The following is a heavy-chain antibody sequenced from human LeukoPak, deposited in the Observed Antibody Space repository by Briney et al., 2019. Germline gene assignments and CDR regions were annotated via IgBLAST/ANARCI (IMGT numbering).Heavy chain of an antibody. J-gene: IGHJ4*02. CDR3: ARRIFQGSSGWYLFDY. D-gene: IGHD6-19*01. CDR1: GFTFNTYA. V-gene: IGHV3-30-3*01. CDR2: ISSAGSTK. Sequence: GGSLRLSCAASGFTFNTYAMHWVRQAAGMGLEWVAVISSAGSTKYYADSVKGRFTVSRDNSENTLYLQMNSLRVEDTAVYYCARRIFQGSSGWYLFDYWGQGTLVTVSS.